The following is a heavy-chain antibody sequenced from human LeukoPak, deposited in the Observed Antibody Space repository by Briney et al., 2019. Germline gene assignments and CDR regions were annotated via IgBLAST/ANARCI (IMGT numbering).Heavy chain of an antibody. CDR2: IDPDGTST. V-gene: IGHV3-74*01. Sequence: PGGSLRLSCAASGLTFSSYWMHWVRQVPGKGPVWDSRIDPDGTSTSYADSVKGRFTISRDNAKNTLYLQMNSLRAEDAAVYYCSAHETLIVVRPFDYWGQGTVVTVSS. CDR1: GLTFSSYW. J-gene: IGHJ4*02. D-gene: IGHD3-22*01. CDR3: SAHETLIVVRPFDY.